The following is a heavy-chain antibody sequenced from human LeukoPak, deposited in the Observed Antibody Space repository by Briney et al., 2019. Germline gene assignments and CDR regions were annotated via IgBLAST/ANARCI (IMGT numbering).Heavy chain of an antibody. Sequence: SETLSLTCTVSGGSFSGYYWSWIRQPPGKGLEWIGEINHSGSTNYNPSLKSRVTISVDTSKNQFSLKLSSVTAADTAVYYCARAVRVRQQLVRLYYYYGMDVWGQGTTVTVSS. D-gene: IGHD6-13*01. V-gene: IGHV4-34*01. CDR3: ARAVRVRQQLVRLYYYYGMDV. J-gene: IGHJ6*02. CDR2: INHSGST. CDR1: GGSFSGYY.